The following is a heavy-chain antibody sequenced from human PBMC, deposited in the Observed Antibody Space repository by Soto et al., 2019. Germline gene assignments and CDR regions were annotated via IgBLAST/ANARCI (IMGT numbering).Heavy chain of an antibody. V-gene: IGHV1-24*01. D-gene: IGHD6-13*01. CDR2: FDPEDGET. J-gene: IGHJ4*02. Sequence: GMPSWKERGSRLAETSRNYLIQAPGKGLEWMGGFDPEDGETIYAQKFQGRVTMTEDTSTDTAYMELSGLRSEDTAVYYCATAAGTAFDYWGLGTLVTVSS. CDR1: GSRLAETS. CDR3: ATAAGTAFDY.